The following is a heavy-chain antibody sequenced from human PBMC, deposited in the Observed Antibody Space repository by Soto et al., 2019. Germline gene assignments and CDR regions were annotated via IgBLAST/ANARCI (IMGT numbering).Heavy chain of an antibody. V-gene: IGHV1-46*02. Sequence: QVQLVQSGPEVRKPGASVRLSCATSGYNFNQYYIHWVRQAPGQGLEWMGIINLRGGTTEYAHKYRGRVTVPGDTSTRTTYMELCSLRSEDTAVYFCARGPDDSDVPRWDHWGQGTLITVSS. CDR1: GYNFNQYY. J-gene: IGHJ4*02. CDR2: INLRGGTT. CDR3: ARGPDDSDVPRWDH. D-gene: IGHD4-17*01.